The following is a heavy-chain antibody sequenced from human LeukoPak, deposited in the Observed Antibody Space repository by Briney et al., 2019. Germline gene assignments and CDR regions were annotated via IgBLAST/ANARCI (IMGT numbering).Heavy chain of an antibody. V-gene: IGHV3-23*01. CDR1: GFTFSNYA. Sequence: PGGSLRLSCAASGFTFSNYAMSWVRQAPGKGLEWVSTINDRGIATYYADSVKGRFTISRDNAKNTLYLQMNSLRAEDTAVYYCARDPSKWELPVDYWGQGTLVTVSS. D-gene: IGHD1-26*01. J-gene: IGHJ4*02. CDR2: INDRGIAT. CDR3: ARDPSKWELPVDY.